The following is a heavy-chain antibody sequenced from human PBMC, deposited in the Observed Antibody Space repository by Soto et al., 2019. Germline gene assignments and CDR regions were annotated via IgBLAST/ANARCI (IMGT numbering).Heavy chain of an antibody. CDR3: ARHVGNSPPGS. CDR2: IYYDGNT. CDR1: GDSISSNSHY. D-gene: IGHD1-26*01. J-gene: IGHJ4*02. Sequence: PSETLSLTCTVSGDSISSNSHYWGWIRQPPGKGLESIANIYYDGNTYYNPSLKSRVTISLDTSKNQFSLKLTSVTAADTAVYHCARHVGNSPPGSWGQGTLVTVSS. V-gene: IGHV4-39*01.